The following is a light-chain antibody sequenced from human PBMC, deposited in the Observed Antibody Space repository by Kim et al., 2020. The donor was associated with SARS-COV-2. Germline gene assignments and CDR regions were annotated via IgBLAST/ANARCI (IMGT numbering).Light chain of an antibody. Sequence: EIVLTQSPVTLSLSPGERATLSCRASQSVTSNYVAWYQRKTGQAPRLLIYGASSRATGVPDRFSGSGSWTNFTLTISRREPEDFAVYYCQQYCDAPHYPFGQGTKLEI. CDR1: QSVTSNY. J-gene: IGKJ2*01. CDR2: GAS. CDR3: QQYCDAPHYP. V-gene: IGKV3-20*01.